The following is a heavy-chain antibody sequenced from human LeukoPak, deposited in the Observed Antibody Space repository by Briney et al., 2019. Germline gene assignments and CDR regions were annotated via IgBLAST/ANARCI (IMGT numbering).Heavy chain of an antibody. D-gene: IGHD6-19*01. Sequence: SETLSLTCTVSGGSVSSWYWSWIRQPPGKGLEWIGYIYDSGNTKYNPSLKSRVTISVDTSKNQFSLKLTSVTAADTAVYYCAREGRADYGMDVWGQGTTVTVSS. V-gene: IGHV4-59*02. J-gene: IGHJ6*02. CDR3: AREGRADYGMDV. CDR1: GGSVSSWY. CDR2: IYDSGNT.